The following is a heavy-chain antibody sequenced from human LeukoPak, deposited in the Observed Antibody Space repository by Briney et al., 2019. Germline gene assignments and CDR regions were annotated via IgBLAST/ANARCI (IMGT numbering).Heavy chain of an antibody. CDR2: INAGIGNT. Sequence: ASVTVSCTASGYTFTSYAMHWVRQAPGQRLEWMGWINAGIGNTKYSQKFQGRVTITRDTSASTAYMELSSLRSEDTAVYYCARDRDRSTMVRGISHWFDPWGQGTLVTVSS. CDR3: ARDRDRSTMVRGISHWFDP. CDR1: GYTFTSYA. D-gene: IGHD3-10*01. V-gene: IGHV1-3*01. J-gene: IGHJ5*02.